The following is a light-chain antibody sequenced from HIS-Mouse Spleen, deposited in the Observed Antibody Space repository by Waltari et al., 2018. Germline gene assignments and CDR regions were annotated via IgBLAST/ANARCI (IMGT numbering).Light chain of an antibody. CDR2: EVS. V-gene: IGLV2-14*01. CDR3: SSYTSSSTLPYV. CDR1: SRDVGGYNY. J-gene: IGLJ1*01. Sequence: SALTQPASVSGSPGQSITISCTGTSRDVGGYNYVSCYQQHPGKAPKLMIYEVSNRPSGVSNRFSGSKSGNTASLTISGLQAEDEAVYYCSSYTSSSTLPYVFGTGTKVTVL.